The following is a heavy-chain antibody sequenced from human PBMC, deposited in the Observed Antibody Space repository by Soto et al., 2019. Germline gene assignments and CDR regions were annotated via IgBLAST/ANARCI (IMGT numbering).Heavy chain of an antibody. CDR1: VGSISSGGYY. J-gene: IGHJ5*02. V-gene: IGHV4-31*03. CDR2: IYYSGST. CDR3: ARGHRYYYDSSGYYSGNWFDP. D-gene: IGHD3-22*01. Sequence: QVQLQESGPGLVKPSQTLSLTCTVSVGSISSGGYYWSWIRQHPGKGLEWIGYIYYSGSTYYNPSLKSRVTISVDTSKNQVSLKLSSVTAADTAVYYCARGHRYYYDSSGYYSGNWFDPWGQGTRVTVSS.